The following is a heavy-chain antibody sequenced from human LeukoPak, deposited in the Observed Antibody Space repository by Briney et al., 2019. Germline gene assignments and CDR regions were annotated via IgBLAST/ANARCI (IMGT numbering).Heavy chain of an antibody. CDR3: ASRRRGYVFHFFDY. CDR2: IYHSGST. V-gene: IGHV4-4*02. CDR1: GGSISSRNW. Sequence: PSGTLSLTCAVSGGSISSRNWWSWVREPPGKGLEWIGEIYHSGSTNYNPSLKTRVTISVDKSKNQFSLKLSSVTAADTAVYYCASRRRGYVFHFFDYWGQGTLVTVSS. J-gene: IGHJ4*02. D-gene: IGHD3-3*01.